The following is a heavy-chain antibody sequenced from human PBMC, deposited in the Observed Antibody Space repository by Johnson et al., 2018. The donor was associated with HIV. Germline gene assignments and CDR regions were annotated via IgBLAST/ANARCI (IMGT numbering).Heavy chain of an antibody. Sequence: QVQLVESGGGVVQPGGSLRLSCAASGFTFSSYGMHWVRQAPGKGLEWVTFIRYDGTSEYYADSVKGRFTISRDNSKNTLYLQMKSLRAEYTAVYYCAKDRDSSSWYGYDAFDIWGQGTMVTVSS. J-gene: IGHJ3*02. D-gene: IGHD6-13*01. CDR3: AKDRDSSSWYGYDAFDI. CDR2: IRYDGTSE. CDR1: GFTFSSYG. V-gene: IGHV3-30*02.